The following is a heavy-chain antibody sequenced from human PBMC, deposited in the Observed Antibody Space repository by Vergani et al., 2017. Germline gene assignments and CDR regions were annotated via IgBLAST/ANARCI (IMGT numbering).Heavy chain of an antibody. CDR1: GFTFCGYG. CDR3: ATALGLTGTVEYYFDY. J-gene: IGHJ4*02. V-gene: IGHV3-43*02. D-gene: IGHD7-27*01. Sequence: EVQLVESGGGVVQPGGSLRLSCAASGFTFCGYGMHWVRQAPGKGLEWVSLIFGDGGRTYYADSVKGRFTISRDNSKNSLYLQMNSLRTEDTALYYCATALGLTGTVEYYFDYWGQGTLVTVSS. CDR2: IFGDGGRT.